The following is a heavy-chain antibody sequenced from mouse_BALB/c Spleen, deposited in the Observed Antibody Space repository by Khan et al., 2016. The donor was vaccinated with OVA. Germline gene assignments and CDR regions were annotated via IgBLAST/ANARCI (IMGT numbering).Heavy chain of an antibody. CDR1: GFTFSSYG. V-gene: IGHV5-6*01. D-gene: IGHD1-1*01. Sequence: EVALVESGGDSVKPGGSLKLSCAASGFTFSSYGMSWVRRTPDKRLEWVATISSGGSYTYYPDSVKGRFTISRDNAKNTLYLQMSSLKSEDTAMYYCSRQPGYYGSRSYFDYWGQGTTLTVSS. CDR3: SRQPGYYGSRSYFDY. J-gene: IGHJ2*01. CDR2: ISSGGSYT.